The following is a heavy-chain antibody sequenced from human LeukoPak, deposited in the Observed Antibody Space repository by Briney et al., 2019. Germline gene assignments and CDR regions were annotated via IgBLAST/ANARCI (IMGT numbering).Heavy chain of an antibody. CDR2: IIPIFGTA. D-gene: IGHD3-10*01. V-gene: IGHV1-69*06. CDR1: GGTFSSYA. CDR3: ARDRAEYYYGSGSLSY. J-gene: IGHJ4*02. Sequence: ASVKVSCKASGGTFSSYAISWVRQAPGQGLEWMGGIIPIFGTANCAQKFQGKVTITADKSTSTAYMELSSLRSEDTAVYYCARDRAEYYYGSGSLSYWGQGTLVTVSS.